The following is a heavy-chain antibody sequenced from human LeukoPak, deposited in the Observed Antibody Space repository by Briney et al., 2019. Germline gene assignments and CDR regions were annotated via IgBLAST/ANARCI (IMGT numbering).Heavy chain of an antibody. CDR1: GGSFSGYY. CDR2: INHSGST. D-gene: IGHD2-2*02. Sequence: PSETLSLTCAVYGGSFSGYYWSWIRQPPGKGLEWIGEINHSGSTNYNPSLKSRVPISVDTSKNQFSLKLSSVTAADTAVYYCARTHPKYIPLYYFDYWGQGTLVTVSS. CDR3: ARTHPKYIPLYYFDY. V-gene: IGHV4-34*01. J-gene: IGHJ4*02.